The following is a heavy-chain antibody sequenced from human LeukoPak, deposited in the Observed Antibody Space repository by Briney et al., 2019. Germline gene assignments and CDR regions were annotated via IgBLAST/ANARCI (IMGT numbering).Heavy chain of an antibody. V-gene: IGHV3-30*04. D-gene: IGHD1-26*01. CDR1: GFTFSSYA. J-gene: IGHJ6*03. CDR3: AKDPELLSYYYMDV. CDR2: ISYDGSNK. Sequence: GGSLRLSCAASGFTFSSYAMHWVRQAPGKGLEWVAVISYDGSNKYYADSVKGRFTISRDNSKNTLYLQMNSLRAEDTAVYYCAKDPELLSYYYMDVWGKGTTVTISS.